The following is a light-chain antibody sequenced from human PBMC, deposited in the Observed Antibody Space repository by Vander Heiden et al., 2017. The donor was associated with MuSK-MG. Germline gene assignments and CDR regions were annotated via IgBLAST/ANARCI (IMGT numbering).Light chain of an antibody. CDR3: WSDQVYGSNFVEV. J-gene: IGLJ1*01. Sequence: QPVLTQPPSASASLGASVTLTCTLSSGYSDYKVDWYQQRPGKGPRFVMRVGPGGSVGSKGDGIPDRFSVLGSGLNRYLTIKNIQEEDESDYDGWSDQVYGSNFVEVFGTGTKVTVL. CDR1: SGYSDYK. CDR2: VGPGGSVG. V-gene: IGLV9-49*01.